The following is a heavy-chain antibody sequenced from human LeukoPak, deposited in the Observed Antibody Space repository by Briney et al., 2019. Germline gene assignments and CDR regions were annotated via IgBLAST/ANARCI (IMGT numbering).Heavy chain of an antibody. D-gene: IGHD3-10*01. CDR3: VAMLRGVGY. J-gene: IGHJ4*02. Sequence: GGSLRLSCAASGFTFSDHYMDWVRQAPGKGLEWVGRIRNKVNSHTTEYSASVKGRFTISGDDSTNSVYLQMNSLKTEDTAVYYCVAMLRGVGYWGQGTLVTVSS. CDR2: IRNKVNSHTT. CDR1: GFTFSDHY. V-gene: IGHV3-72*01.